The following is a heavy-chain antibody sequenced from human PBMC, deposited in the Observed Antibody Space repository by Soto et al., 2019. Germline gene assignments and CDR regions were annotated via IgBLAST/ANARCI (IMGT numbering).Heavy chain of an antibody. CDR3: ARIPTTKIYYYYGMDV. Sequence: SETLSLTCAVYGGSFSGYYWSWIRQPPGKGLEWIGETNHSGSTNYNPSLKSRVTISVDTSKNQFSLKLSSVTAADTAVYYCARIPTTKIYYYYGMDVWGQGTTVTVS. CDR2: TNHSGST. J-gene: IGHJ6*02. V-gene: IGHV4-34*01. CDR1: GGSFSGYY. D-gene: IGHD1-1*01.